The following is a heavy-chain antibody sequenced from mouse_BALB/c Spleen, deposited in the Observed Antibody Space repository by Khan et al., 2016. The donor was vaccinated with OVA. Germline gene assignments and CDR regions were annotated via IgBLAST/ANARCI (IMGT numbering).Heavy chain of an antibody. D-gene: IGHD3-3*01. CDR2: INYSGRT. Sequence: EVQLQESGPGLVKPSQSLSLTCTVTDYSITSDYAWNWIRQFPGNKLEWMGYINYSGRTSYSPSLKSRISITRDTSKNQFFLQLNSVTTEDTATDFCARGRSYWGQGTLVTVAA. J-gene: IGHJ3*01. V-gene: IGHV3-2*02. CDR3: ARGRSY. CDR1: DYSITSDYA.